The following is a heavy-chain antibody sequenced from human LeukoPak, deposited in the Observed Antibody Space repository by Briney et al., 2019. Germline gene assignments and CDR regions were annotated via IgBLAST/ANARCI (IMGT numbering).Heavy chain of an antibody. CDR2: IYYSGNT. V-gene: IGHV4-59*08. J-gene: IGHJ6*02. CDR3: ARHEDSGYAHYGMDV. Sequence: PSETLSLTCTVSGGSISPYYWSWIRQPPGKGLEWIGYIYYSGNTNYNPSLKSRVTVSVDTSKNQFSLKLSSVTAADTAVYYCARHEDSGYAHYGMDVWGQGTTVTVSS. D-gene: IGHD5-12*01. CDR1: GGSISPYY.